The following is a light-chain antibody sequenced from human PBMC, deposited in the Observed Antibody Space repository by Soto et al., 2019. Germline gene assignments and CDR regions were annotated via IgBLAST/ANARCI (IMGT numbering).Light chain of an antibody. CDR2: GAS. V-gene: IGKV3-20*01. CDR1: QSVSSSY. Sequence: IVLTPSPGTPSFSPGESATLSCRASQSVSSSYLAWYQQKPGQAPRLLIYGASNRATGILDRFSGSGSGTDFTLTISRLEPEDFAVYYCQHYGSSGTFGQGTKVDIK. CDR3: QHYGSSGT. J-gene: IGKJ1*01.